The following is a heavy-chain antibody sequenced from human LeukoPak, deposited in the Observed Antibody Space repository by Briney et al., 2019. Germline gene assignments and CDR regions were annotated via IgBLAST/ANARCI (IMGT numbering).Heavy chain of an antibody. Sequence: TGGSLRLSCAASGFNFITAAMTWVRQAPGKGLEWVSLIGSSGGSTYYADSVKGRFTISRDNFNHTLSLQMNSLRVEDTAIYYCVLSGYNKILAWGYWGQGTLVTVSS. J-gene: IGHJ4*02. CDR3: VLSGYNKILAWGY. CDR2: IGSSGGST. D-gene: IGHD5-18*01. V-gene: IGHV3-23*01. CDR1: GFNFITAA.